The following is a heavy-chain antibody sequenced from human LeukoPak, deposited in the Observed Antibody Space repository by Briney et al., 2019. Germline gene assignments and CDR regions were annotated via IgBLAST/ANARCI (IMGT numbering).Heavy chain of an antibody. CDR1: GFTFSSYG. CDR2: ISGSGGST. V-gene: IGHV3-23*01. D-gene: IGHD6-13*01. CDR3: AKYSSSWYYYYYVDV. J-gene: IGHJ6*03. Sequence: GGSLRLSCAASGFTFSSYGMSWVRQAPGKGLEWVSAISGSGGSTYYADSVKGRFTISRDNSKNTLYLQMNSLRAEDTAVYYCAKYSSSWYYYYYVDVWGKGTTVTISS.